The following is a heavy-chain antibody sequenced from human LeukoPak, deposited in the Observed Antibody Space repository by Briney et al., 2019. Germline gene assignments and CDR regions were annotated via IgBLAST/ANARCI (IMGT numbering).Heavy chain of an antibody. CDR3: ARGVEYSSSSGLGY. CDR2: IYYSGST. CDR1: GGSISSYY. J-gene: IGHJ4*02. Sequence: KPSETLSLTCTVSGGSISSYYWSWIRQPPGKGLEWIGYIYYSGSTNYNPSLKSRVTISVDTSKNQFSLKLSSVTAAGTAVYYCARGVEYSSSSGLGYWGQGTLVTVSS. D-gene: IGHD6-6*01. V-gene: IGHV4-59*01.